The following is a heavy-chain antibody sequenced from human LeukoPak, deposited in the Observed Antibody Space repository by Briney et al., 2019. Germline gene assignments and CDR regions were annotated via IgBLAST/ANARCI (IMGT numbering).Heavy chain of an antibody. V-gene: IGHV1-69*13. CDR3: ARVSSSWYMNWFDP. D-gene: IGHD6-13*01. J-gene: IGHJ5*02. Sequence: VASVKVSCKASGGTFSSYAISWVRQAPGQGLEWMGGIIPIFGTANYAQKFQGRVTITADESTSTAYMELSSLRSEDTAVYYCARVSSSWYMNWFDPWGQGTLVTVSS. CDR2: IIPIFGTA. CDR1: GGTFSSYA.